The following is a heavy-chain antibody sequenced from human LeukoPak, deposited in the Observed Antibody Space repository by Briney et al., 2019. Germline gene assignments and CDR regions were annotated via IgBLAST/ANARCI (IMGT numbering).Heavy chain of an antibody. CDR2: IRYDGSNK. D-gene: IGHD3-10*01. V-gene: IGHV3-30*02. CDR3: ARDTILLWFGESNWFDP. CDR1: GFTLSSYG. Sequence: WGALRRSCAAAGFTLSSYGTSWGRQAPGKGLGWGAFIRYDGSNKYYADSVKGRFTISRDNSKNTLYLQMNSLRAEDTAVYYCARDTILLWFGESNWFDPWGQGTLVTVSS. J-gene: IGHJ5*02.